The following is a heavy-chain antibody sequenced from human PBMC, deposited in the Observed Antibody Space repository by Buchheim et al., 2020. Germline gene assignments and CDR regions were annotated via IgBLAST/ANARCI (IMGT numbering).Heavy chain of an antibody. V-gene: IGHV4-39*01. D-gene: IGHD6-13*01. CDR1: GGSISSSSYY. Sequence: QLQLQESGPGLVKPSETLSLTCTVSGGSISSSSYYWGWIRQPPGKGLEWIGSIYYSGSTYYNPSLKSRVTISVDTSKNQFSLKLSSVTVADTAVYYCARHRIAAAGTGWFDPWGQGTL. CDR3: ARHRIAAAGTGWFDP. CDR2: IYYSGST. J-gene: IGHJ5*02.